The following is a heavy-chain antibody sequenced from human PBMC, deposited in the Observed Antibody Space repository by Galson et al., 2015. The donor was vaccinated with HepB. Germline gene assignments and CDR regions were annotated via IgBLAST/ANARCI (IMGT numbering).Heavy chain of an antibody. Sequence: SLRLSCAASGFTFDDYGMSWVRQAPGKGLEWVSSINWNGGSTGYADSVKGRFTISRDNAMSSLHLQMNSLRAEDTALYHCARHRLALRSLQSLFYGGFDPWGQGTLVTVSS. CDR3: ARHRLALRSLQSLFYGGFDP. CDR2: INWNGGST. J-gene: IGHJ5*02. CDR1: GFTFDDYG. V-gene: IGHV3-20*01. D-gene: IGHD3-3*01.